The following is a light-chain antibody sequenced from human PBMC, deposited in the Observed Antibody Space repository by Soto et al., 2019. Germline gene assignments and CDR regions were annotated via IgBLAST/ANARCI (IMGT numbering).Light chain of an antibody. CDR2: DTS. J-gene: IGKJ2*01. CDR3: QQRSNWPLFT. Sequence: EIVLTQSPGTVFLSPGERVTLSCRASQSVSSYLAWYQQKPGQAPRLLIYDTSDRATGVPARFSGSGSGTDFTLTISSLEPEDFAVYYCQQRSNWPLFTFGQGTKLEIK. V-gene: IGKV3-11*01. CDR1: QSVSSY.